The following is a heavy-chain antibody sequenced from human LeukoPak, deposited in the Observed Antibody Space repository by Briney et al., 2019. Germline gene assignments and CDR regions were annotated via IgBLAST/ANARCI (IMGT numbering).Heavy chain of an antibody. V-gene: IGHV3-48*03. CDR2: ISSSGSTI. D-gene: IGHD2-2*01. J-gene: IGHJ4*02. CDR1: GFTLSSYE. Sequence: PGGSLRLSCAASGFTLSSYEMNWVRQAPGKGLEWVSYISSSGSTIYYADSVKGRFTISRDNAKNTLYLQMKSLRADDTAVYYCARDKAMLHYFDFWGQGTLVTVSS. CDR3: ARDKAMLHYFDF.